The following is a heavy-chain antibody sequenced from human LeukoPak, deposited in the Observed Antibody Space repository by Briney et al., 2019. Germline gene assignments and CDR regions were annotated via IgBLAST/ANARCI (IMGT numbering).Heavy chain of an antibody. CDR2: ISAYNGNT. CDR3: ARAGYSSSWYYFDY. J-gene: IGHJ4*02. CDR1: GYTFTSYG. Sequence: ASVKVTCKASGYTFTSYGISWVRQAPGQGLEWMGWISAYNGNTNYAQKLQGRVTMTTDTSTSTAYMELRSLRSDDTAVYYCARAGYSSSWYYFDYWGQGTLVTVSS. V-gene: IGHV1-18*01. D-gene: IGHD6-13*01.